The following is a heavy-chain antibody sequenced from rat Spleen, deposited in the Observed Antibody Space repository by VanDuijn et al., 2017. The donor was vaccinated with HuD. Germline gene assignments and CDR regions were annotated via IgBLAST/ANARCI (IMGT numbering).Heavy chain of an antibody. CDR1: GFTFSNYG. V-gene: IGHV5S23*01. CDR3: TTVRSAGFTIPFAW. J-gene: IGHJ2*01. Sequence: EVQLVESGGGLIQPGRSLKLSCAASGFTFSNYGMAWVRQAPTKGLEWVASITNSGGNPYYRDSVKGRFTISRDNAKSTLYLQMDSLRSEDTATYYCTTVRSAGFTIPFAWWGQGVMVTVSS. D-gene: IGHD1-12*01. CDR2: ITNSGGNP.